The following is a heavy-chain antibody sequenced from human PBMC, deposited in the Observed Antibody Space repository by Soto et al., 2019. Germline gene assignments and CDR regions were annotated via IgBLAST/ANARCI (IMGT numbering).Heavy chain of an antibody. Sequence: QVQLQQWGAGLLKPSETLSLTCAVSGASFTGYYWSWIRQPPGKGLEWIGEVKHWGGTNYSPSLRGRVTIAADTSKNQFSLQLNSVIGADTAVYYCARGQEGIVATHWDQGTLVTVSS. D-gene: IGHD5-12*01. CDR3: ARGQEGIVATH. CDR2: VKHWGGT. CDR1: GASFTGYY. J-gene: IGHJ4*02. V-gene: IGHV4-34*01.